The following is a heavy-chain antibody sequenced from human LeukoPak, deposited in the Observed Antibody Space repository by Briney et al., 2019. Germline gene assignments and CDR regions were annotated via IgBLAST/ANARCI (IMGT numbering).Heavy chain of an antibody. CDR3: ARETAYYYDSSGYYPTFDY. J-gene: IGHJ4*02. V-gene: IGHV3-30*02. CDR1: GFTFRSYG. D-gene: IGHD3-22*01. Sequence: GGSLRLSCAASGFTFRSYGMHWVRQAPGKGLEWVAIIRYDGTNKYYADSVKGRFTISRDNAKNSLYLQMNSLRAEDTAVYYCARETAYYYDSSGYYPTFDYWGQGTLVTVSS. CDR2: IRYDGTNK.